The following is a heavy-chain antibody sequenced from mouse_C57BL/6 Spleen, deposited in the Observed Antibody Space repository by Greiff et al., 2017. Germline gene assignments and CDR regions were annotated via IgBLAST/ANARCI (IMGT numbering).Heavy chain of an antibody. CDR1: GFTFSSYT. CDR3: ARHYYGSLYYFDY. J-gene: IGHJ2*01. D-gene: IGHD1-1*01. CDR2: ISGGGGNT. V-gene: IGHV5-9*01. Sequence: EVNVVESGGGLVKPGGSLKLSCAASGFTFSSYTMSWVRQTPEKRLEWVATISGGGGNTYYPDSVKGRFTISRDNAKNTLYLQMSSLRSEDTALYYCARHYYGSLYYFDYWGQGTTLTVSS.